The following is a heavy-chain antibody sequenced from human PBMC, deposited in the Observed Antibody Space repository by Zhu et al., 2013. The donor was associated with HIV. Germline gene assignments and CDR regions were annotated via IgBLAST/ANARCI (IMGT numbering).Heavy chain of an antibody. CDR3: ARCSTSCYADPYYYGMDV. V-gene: IGHV1-69*06. J-gene: IGHJ6*02. CDR2: IIPIFGTA. CDR1: GGTFSSYA. Sequence: QVQLVQSGAEVKKPGSSVKVSCKASGGTFSSYAISWVRQAPGQGLEWMGGIIPIFGTANYAQKFQGRVTITADKSTSTAYMELSSLRSEDTAVYYCARCSTSCYADPYYYGMDVWGQGTTVTVSS. D-gene: IGHD2-2*01.